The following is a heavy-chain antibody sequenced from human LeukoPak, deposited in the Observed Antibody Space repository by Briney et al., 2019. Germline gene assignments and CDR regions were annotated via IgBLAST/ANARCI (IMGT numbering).Heavy chain of an antibody. CDR3: ARVRNGVSMPSFDY. V-gene: IGHV4-39*07. D-gene: IGHD2-2*01. CDR1: GGSISSSSYY. Sequence: SETLSLTCTVSGGSISSSSYYWGWIRQPPGKGLEWIGSIYYSGITYYNPSLKSRVTISVDTSKNQFSLKLSSVTAADTAVYYCARVRNGVSMPSFDYWGQGTLVTVSS. J-gene: IGHJ4*02. CDR2: IYYSGIT.